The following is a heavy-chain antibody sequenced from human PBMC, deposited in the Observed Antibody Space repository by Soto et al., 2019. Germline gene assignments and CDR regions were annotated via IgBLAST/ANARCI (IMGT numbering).Heavy chain of an antibody. CDR2: LYNTGST. V-gene: IGHV4-59*01. CDR1: STSICSSY. J-gene: IGHJ6*02. CDR3: ARDLWGYCGVDCYPLDV. D-gene: IGHD2-21*02. Sequence: TLSLSSPMTSTSICSSYRRWVQKSPGKGLEWIGYLYNTGSTIYNPSLKSRVTISVDTSKNQFSLKMNSVTAADTAVYYCARDLWGYCGVDCYPLDVWGQGTTVS.